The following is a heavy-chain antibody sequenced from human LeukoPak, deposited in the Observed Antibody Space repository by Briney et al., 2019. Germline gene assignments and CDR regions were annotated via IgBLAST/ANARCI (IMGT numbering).Heavy chain of an antibody. CDR1: GGSISRYY. D-gene: IGHD2-21*01. CDR3: ARGRHTRYFDY. J-gene: IGHJ4*02. Sequence: SETLSLTCTVSGGSISRYYWSWIRQPPGKGLEWIWYIYYSVSTNYNPSLKSQVTISVDTSKNQFSLKLSSVTAADTSVYYSARGRHTRYFDYWGQGTLVTVSS. CDR2: IYYSVST. V-gene: IGHV4-59*01.